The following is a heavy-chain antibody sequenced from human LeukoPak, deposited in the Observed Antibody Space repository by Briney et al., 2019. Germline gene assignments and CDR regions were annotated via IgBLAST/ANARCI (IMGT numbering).Heavy chain of an antibody. D-gene: IGHD2-2*01. J-gene: IGHJ6*03. V-gene: IGHV3-11*01. CDR1: GFTFSDYD. Sequence: PGGSLRLSCAASGFTFSDYDMSWIRQVPGKGLEWVSYISSSGSTIYYADSVKGRFTISRDNAKNSLYLQMNSLRAEDTAVYYCASVPAAIRGYYYYYYMDVWGKGTTVTVFS. CDR3: ASVPAAIRGYYYYYYMDV. CDR2: ISSSGSTI.